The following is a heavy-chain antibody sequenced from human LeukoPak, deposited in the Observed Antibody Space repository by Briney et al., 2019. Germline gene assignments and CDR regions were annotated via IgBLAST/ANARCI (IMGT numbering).Heavy chain of an antibody. D-gene: IGHD6-13*01. J-gene: IGHJ6*02. Sequence: SVKVSCKASGGTFSSYAISWVRQAPGQGLEWMGGIIPIFGTANYAQKFQGRVTITADESTSTAYMELSSLRSEDTAVYYCARPSSSSWYLYYYGMDVWGQGTTVTVSS. CDR1: GGTFSSYA. CDR2: IIPIFGTA. CDR3: ARPSSSSWYLYYYGMDV. V-gene: IGHV1-69*01.